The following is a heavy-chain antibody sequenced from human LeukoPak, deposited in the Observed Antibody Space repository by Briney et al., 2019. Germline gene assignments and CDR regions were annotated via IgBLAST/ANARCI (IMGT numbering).Heavy chain of an antibody. D-gene: IGHD6-13*01. J-gene: IGHJ6*02. Sequence: SVKVSCKASGGTFSSYAISWVRQAPGQGLEWMGGIIPIFGTANYAQKFQGRVTITADESTSTAYMELSSLRSEDTAVYYCARPSSSSWYLYYYGMDVWGQGTTVTVSS. CDR1: GGTFSSYA. CDR2: IIPIFGTA. CDR3: ARPSSSSWYLYYYGMDV. V-gene: IGHV1-69*01.